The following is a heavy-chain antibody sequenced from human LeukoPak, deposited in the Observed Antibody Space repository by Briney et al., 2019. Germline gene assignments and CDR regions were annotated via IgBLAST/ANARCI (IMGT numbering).Heavy chain of an antibody. CDR3: ARVVGATNWYFDL. CDR1: GGSFSGYY. D-gene: IGHD1-26*01. J-gene: IGHJ2*01. V-gene: IGHV4-34*01. CDR2: INHSGST. Sequence: NPSETLSLTCAVYGGSFSGYYWSWIRQPPGKGLEWIGEINHSGSTNYNPSLKSRVTISVDTSKNQFSLKLSSVTAADTAVYYCARVVGATNWYFDLWGRGTLVTVSS.